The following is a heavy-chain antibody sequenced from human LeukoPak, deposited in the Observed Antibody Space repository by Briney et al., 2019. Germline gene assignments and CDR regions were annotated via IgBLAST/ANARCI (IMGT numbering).Heavy chain of an antibody. Sequence: SGATLVNPTQTLTQTCTFSGFSVSSGGVGVGWIRQPPGGALEWLGVIYENDEKLYSSSLQNRLSITKDNYKNHVVLTMANMDPVDKATYYCANRRRGLASDIWGQGTMVTVSS. V-gene: IGHV2-5*01. J-gene: IGHJ3*02. CDR1: GFSVSSGGVG. D-gene: IGHD1-26*01. CDR3: ANRRRGLASDI. CDR2: IYENDEK.